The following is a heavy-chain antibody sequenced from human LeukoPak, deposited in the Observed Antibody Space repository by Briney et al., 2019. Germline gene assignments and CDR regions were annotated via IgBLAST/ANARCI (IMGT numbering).Heavy chain of an antibody. J-gene: IGHJ4*02. D-gene: IGHD3-16*02. CDR3: ARASPEYDYVWGSYPVEDY. V-gene: IGHV1-18*01. CDR1: GYTFTSYG. Sequence: ASVKVSCKASGYTFTSYGISWVRQAPGQGLEWMGWISAYNGNTNYAQKLQGRVTMTTDTSTSTAYMELRSLRSDDTAVSYCARASPEYDYVWGSYPVEDYWGQGTLVTVSS. CDR2: ISAYNGNT.